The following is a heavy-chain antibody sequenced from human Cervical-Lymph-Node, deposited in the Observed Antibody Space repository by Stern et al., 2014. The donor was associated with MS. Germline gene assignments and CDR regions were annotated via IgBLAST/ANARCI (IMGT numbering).Heavy chain of an antibody. D-gene: IGHD1-14*01. CDR1: GFTFSTYR. CDR3: VRDPEALDY. Sequence: EVQLVESGGGVIQPGGSLRISCEASGFTFSTYRMNWVRQAPGKGPEWVAYMRRDGGSLTYYADSVKGRFTISRDDARNSLYLQMSSLRAEDTAVYYCVRDPEALDYWGQGTLVTVSS. CDR2: MRRDGGSLT. J-gene: IGHJ4*02. V-gene: IGHV3-48*01.